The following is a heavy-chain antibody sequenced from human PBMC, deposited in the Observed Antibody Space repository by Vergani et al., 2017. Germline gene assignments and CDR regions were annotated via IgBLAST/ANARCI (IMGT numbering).Heavy chain of an antibody. Sequence: PSFQGHVTISADKSISTAYLQWSSLKASDTAMYYCARLPSPLDVWGQGTTVTVSS. J-gene: IGHJ6*02. V-gene: IGHV5-10-1*01. CDR3: ARLPSPLDV.